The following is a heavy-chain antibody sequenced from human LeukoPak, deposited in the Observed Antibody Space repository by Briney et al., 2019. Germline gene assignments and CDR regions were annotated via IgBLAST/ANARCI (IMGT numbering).Heavy chain of an antibody. CDR1: GYTFTSYY. CDR2: INPSGGST. V-gene: IGHV1-46*01. J-gene: IGHJ6*02. D-gene: IGHD2-15*01. CDR3: ARVGDISPNYYYGMDV. Sequence: ASVKVSCKASGYTFTSYYMHWVRQAPGQGLEWMGIINPSGGSTSYAQKFQGRVTMTRDTSTSTVYMELSSLRSEDTAVYYCARVGDISPNYYYGMDVWGQGTTVTVSS.